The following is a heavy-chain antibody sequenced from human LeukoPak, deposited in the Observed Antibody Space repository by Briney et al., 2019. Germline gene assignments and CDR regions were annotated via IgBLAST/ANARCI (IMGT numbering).Heavy chain of an antibody. CDR2: ISSSGRTM. Sequence: GGSLRLSCAASGFIFSSYEMSWVRQAPGKGLEWVPYISSSGRTMYYADSVKGRFTVSRDNAKNSLYLQMNSLRAEDTAIYYCARDNYSGSRYFDHWGQGTLVTVSS. D-gene: IGHD1-26*01. CDR1: GFIFSSYE. J-gene: IGHJ4*02. CDR3: ARDNYSGSRYFDH. V-gene: IGHV3-48*03.